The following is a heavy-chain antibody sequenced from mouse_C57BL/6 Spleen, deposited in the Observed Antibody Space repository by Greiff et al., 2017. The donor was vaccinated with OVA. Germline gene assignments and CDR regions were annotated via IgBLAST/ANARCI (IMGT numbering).Heavy chain of an antibody. CDR1: GYSITSGYY. CDR2: ISYDGSN. Sequence: DVHLVESGPGLVKPSQSLSLTCSVTGYSITSGYYWNWIRQFPGNKLEWMGYISYDGSNNYNPSLKNRISITRDTSKNQFFLKLNSVTTEDTATYYGAREGHSNSAWFAYWGQGTLVTVSA. D-gene: IGHD2-5*01. CDR3: AREGHSNSAWFAY. V-gene: IGHV3-6*01. J-gene: IGHJ3*01.